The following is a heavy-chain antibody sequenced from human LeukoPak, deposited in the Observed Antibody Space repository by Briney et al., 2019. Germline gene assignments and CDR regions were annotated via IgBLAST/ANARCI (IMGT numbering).Heavy chain of an antibody. CDR1: GFTFSNYA. CDR2: ISGHDTST. CDR3: AKRSVVTTTQPGNYFDY. J-gene: IGHJ4*02. V-gene: IGHV3-23*01. D-gene: IGHD2-21*02. Sequence: GGSRRLSCAASGFTFSNYAMNWVRQAPGKGLEWVSAISGHDTSTYYAGSVKGRFTISRDNSKNTLYLQMNSLRAEDTAIYYCAKRSVVTTTQPGNYFDYWGQGTLVTVSS.